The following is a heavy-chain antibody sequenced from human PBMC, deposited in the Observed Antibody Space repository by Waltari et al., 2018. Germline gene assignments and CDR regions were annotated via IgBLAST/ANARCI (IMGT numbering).Heavy chain of an antibody. CDR2: LIPIFGTA. Sequence: QVQLVQSGAEVKKPGSSVKVSCKASGGTFSSYAISWVRQAPGQGLEWMGGLIPIFGTANDAQKFQGRVTITAEESTSTAYMELSSLRSEDTAVYYCARAIVVVPAAPGGYYYYMDVWGKGTTVTISS. D-gene: IGHD2-2*01. CDR1: GGTFSSYA. V-gene: IGHV1-69*12. CDR3: ARAIVVVPAAPGGYYYYMDV. J-gene: IGHJ6*03.